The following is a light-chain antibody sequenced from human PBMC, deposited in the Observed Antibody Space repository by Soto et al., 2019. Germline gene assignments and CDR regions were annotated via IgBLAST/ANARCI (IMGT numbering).Light chain of an antibody. CDR3: YSAAANNVV. CDR1: VLAKKY. V-gene: IGLV3-27*01. J-gene: IGLJ2*01. Sequence: SYELTQPSSVSVSPGQTARITCSGDVLAKKYARWFQQKPGQAPVLVIYKDSERPSGIPERFSGSSSGTTVTLTISGAQVEDEADYYCYSAAANNVVFGGGTKVTVL. CDR2: KDS.